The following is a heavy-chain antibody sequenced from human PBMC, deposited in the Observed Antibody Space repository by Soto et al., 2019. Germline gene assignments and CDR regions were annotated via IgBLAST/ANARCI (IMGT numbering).Heavy chain of an antibody. D-gene: IGHD3-9*01. Sequence: QDHLVQSGVEVKKPGASAKVSCKASGYTFKNYGINWVRQAPGRGLEWVAWISAYNGDTSYAQHFQGRVTVTSETVTNTAYMELRSLRPDDTAVYFCVLGGLETGYYRDMDYWGQGTLVSVSS. J-gene: IGHJ4*02. CDR1: GYTFKNYG. CDR2: ISAYNGDT. V-gene: IGHV1-18*04. CDR3: VLGGLETGYYRDMDY.